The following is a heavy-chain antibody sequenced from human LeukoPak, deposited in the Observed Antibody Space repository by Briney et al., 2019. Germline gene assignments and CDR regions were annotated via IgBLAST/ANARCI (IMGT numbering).Heavy chain of an antibody. CDR2: ISSDGPTE. Sequence: GRSLRLSCAGCGVTFASYAVHWVRQAPGKRLEWVAFISSDGPTENYRDSVKGRFALSRENSKQTVCLPMNWLGSQVRAGMSPDGANEHYLFSVKGRCTLSRDNSKNPVSLQMNTLVTEYTAVDYCAMGRDSGSVLIHYGGRGTLVTVSS. V-gene: IGHV3-30*09. CDR3: DGANEHYLFSVKGRCTLSRDNSKNPVSLQMNTLVTEYTAVDYCAMGRDSGSVLIHY. CDR1: GVTFASYA. D-gene: IGHD4-23*01. J-gene: IGHJ4*02.